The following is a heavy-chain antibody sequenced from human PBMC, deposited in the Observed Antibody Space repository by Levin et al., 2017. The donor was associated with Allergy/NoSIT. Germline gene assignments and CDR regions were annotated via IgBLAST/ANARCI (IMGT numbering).Heavy chain of an antibody. V-gene: IGHV3-20*04. Sequence: GGSLRLSCAASGFTFDDYGMTWVRQAPGKGLEWVSGIFWNGGHTGYADSLKGRFTISRDNAKHSLYLQMNSLRAEDTALYYCARGISGSAGGYYYGMDVWGQGTTVTVSS. CDR2: IFWNGGHT. J-gene: IGHJ6*02. D-gene: IGHD5-12*01. CDR1: GFTFDDYG. CDR3: ARGISGSAGGYYYGMDV.